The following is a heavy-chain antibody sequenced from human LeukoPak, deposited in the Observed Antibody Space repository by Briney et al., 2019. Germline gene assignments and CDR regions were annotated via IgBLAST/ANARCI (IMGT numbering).Heavy chain of an antibody. CDR3: VSRGCSGISCYGGSLYYFDY. D-gene: IGHD2-2*01. CDR1: VLSYSRYW. CDR2: IKEEGSEK. V-gene: IGHV3-7*03. Sequence: GGSLRLSCAASVLSYSRYWLTWVRQAPGRGREGVANIKEEGSEKNYVDSVKGRFIISRDNAKNSLYLQMNSLRDEDTAVYHCVSRGCSGISCYGGSLYYFDYWGQGTLVTVSS. J-gene: IGHJ4*02.